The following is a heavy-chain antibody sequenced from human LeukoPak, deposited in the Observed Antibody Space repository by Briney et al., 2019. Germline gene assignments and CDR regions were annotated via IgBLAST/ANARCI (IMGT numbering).Heavy chain of an antibody. J-gene: IGHJ4*02. V-gene: IGHV4-30-2*01. Sequence: PSETLSLTCDVSGGSISSGGYSWSWIRQPPGKGLEWIGYIYHSGSTYYNPSLKSRVTISVDRSKNQFSLKLSSVTAADTAVYYCARGRESYLDFDYWGQGTLVTVSS. D-gene: IGHD2/OR15-2a*01. CDR2: IYHSGST. CDR3: ARGRESYLDFDY. CDR1: GGSISSGGYS.